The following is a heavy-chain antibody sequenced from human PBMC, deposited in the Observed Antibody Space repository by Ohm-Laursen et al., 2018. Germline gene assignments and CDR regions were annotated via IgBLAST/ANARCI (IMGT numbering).Heavy chain of an antibody. V-gene: IGHV3-33*01. D-gene: IGHD6-25*01. CDR3: VRQDRQVTVAAANSFDP. CDR2: IWYDGSNK. Sequence: SLRLSCAATGFIFRNFGMHWVRQAPGKGLEWVAAIWYDGSNKYYADSVKGRFTISRDNSRNTLYLQMDSLRAEDTAVYFCVRQDRQVTVAAANSFDPWGQGILVTVSS. J-gene: IGHJ5*02. CDR1: GFIFRNFG.